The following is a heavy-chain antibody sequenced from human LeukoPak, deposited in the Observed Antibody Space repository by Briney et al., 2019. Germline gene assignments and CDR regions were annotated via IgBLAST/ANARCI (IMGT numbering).Heavy chain of an antibody. V-gene: IGHV3-74*01. CDR3: ARSCSAGTCYVDY. CDR2: INSDGSST. CDR1: GFTFSSYW. D-gene: IGHD2-15*01. Sequence: GGSLRLSCAASGFTFSSYWMHWVRQAPGKGLVWVSRINSDGSSTSYADSVKGRFTISRDNANNALYLQMNSLRAEDTAVYYCARSCSAGTCYVDYWGQGTLVTVSS. J-gene: IGHJ4*02.